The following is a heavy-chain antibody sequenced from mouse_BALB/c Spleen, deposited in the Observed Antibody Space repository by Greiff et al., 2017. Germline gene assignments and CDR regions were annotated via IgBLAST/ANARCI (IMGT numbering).Heavy chain of an antibody. CDR2: IWSGGST. J-gene: IGHJ4*01. CDR3: ASDYGNYVYALDY. V-gene: IGHV2-2*02. D-gene: IGHD2-1*01. Sequence: QVQLQQSGPGLVQPSQSLSITCTASGFSLTSYGVHWVRQSPGKGLEWLGVIWSGGSTDYNAAFISRLSISKDNSKSQVFFKMNSLQANDTAIYYCASDYGNYVYALDYWGQGTTVTVSS. CDR1: GFSLTSYG.